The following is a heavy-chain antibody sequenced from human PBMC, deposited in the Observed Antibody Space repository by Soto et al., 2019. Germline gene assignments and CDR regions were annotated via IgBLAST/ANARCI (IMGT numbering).Heavy chain of an antibody. CDR1: GFTFSSYA. CDR2: ISGSGGST. V-gene: IGHV3-23*01. D-gene: IGHD2-15*01. CDR3: AKDRGYCSGGSCYSPYFDY. J-gene: IGHJ4*02. Sequence: GGSLRLSCAASGFTFSSYAMSWVRQAPGKGLEWVSAISGSGGSTYYADSVKGRFTISRDNSKNTLYLQMNSLRAEDTAVYYCAKDRGYCSGGSCYSPYFDYWGQGTLVTVSS.